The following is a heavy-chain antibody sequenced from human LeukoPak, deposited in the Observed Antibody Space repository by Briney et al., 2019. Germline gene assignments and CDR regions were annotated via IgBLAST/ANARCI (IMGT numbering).Heavy chain of an antibody. CDR2: ISYDGSNK. J-gene: IGHJ3*02. CDR1: GFTFSSYA. V-gene: IGHV3-30*04. Sequence: GGSLRLSCAASGFTFSSYAMHWVRQAPGKGLEWVAVISYDGSNKYYADSVKGRFTISRDNAQNSLYLQMNSLRAEDTAIYYCAREDASAFDIWGQGTMVTVSS. D-gene: IGHD2-2*01. CDR3: AREDASAFDI.